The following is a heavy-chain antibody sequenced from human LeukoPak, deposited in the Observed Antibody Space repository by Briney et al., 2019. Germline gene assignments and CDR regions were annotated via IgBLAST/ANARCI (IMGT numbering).Heavy chain of an antibody. CDR1: GGSISTSDYY. CDR2: IYYSGTA. J-gene: IGHJ4*02. CDR3: ARLTGVRGVIDN. D-gene: IGHD3-10*01. Sequence: SETLSLTCTVSGGSISTSDYYWGWIRQPPGKGLEWIGTIYYSGTAYYSPSLRSRVTISVDTSKNQFSLKLSSVTAADTAVYYCARLTGVRGVIDNWGQRTLVTVSS. V-gene: IGHV4-39*01.